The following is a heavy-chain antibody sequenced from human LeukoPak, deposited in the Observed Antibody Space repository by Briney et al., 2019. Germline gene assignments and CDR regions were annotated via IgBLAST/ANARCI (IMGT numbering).Heavy chain of an antibody. D-gene: IGHD3-3*01. Sequence: GGSLRLSCAASGFTFSSYSMNWVRQAPGKGLEWVSSISSSSYIYYADSVKGRFTISRDNAKNSLYLQMNSLRAEDTAVYYCARLAAPEYYDFWSGSNWFDPWGQGTLVTVSS. J-gene: IGHJ5*02. CDR1: GFTFSSYS. CDR3: ARLAAPEYYDFWSGSNWFDP. V-gene: IGHV3-21*01. CDR2: ISSSSYI.